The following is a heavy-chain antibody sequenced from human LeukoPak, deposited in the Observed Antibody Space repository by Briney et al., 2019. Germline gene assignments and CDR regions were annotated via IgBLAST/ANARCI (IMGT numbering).Heavy chain of an antibody. Sequence: SETLSLTCTVSGGSISSGSYYWSWIRQPAGKGLEWIGRIYTSGSTNYNPSLKSRVTISVDTSKNQFSLKLSSVTAADPAVYYCARDTDYFDYWGPGTLVTVSS. V-gene: IGHV4-61*02. CDR1: GGSISSGSYY. CDR3: ARDTDYFDY. CDR2: IYTSGST. J-gene: IGHJ4*02.